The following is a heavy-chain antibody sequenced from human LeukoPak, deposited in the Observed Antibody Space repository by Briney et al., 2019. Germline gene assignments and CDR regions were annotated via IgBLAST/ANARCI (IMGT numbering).Heavy chain of an antibody. D-gene: IGHD6-19*01. Sequence: SETLSLTCAVYGGSFIGYYWSWIRQPPGKGLEWIGEINHSGSTNYNPSLKSRVTISVDTSKNQFSLKLSSVTAADTAVYYCARGAGYSSGWYDYWGQGTLVTVSS. CDR1: GGSFIGYY. V-gene: IGHV4-34*01. CDR3: ARGAGYSSGWYDY. CDR2: INHSGST. J-gene: IGHJ4*02.